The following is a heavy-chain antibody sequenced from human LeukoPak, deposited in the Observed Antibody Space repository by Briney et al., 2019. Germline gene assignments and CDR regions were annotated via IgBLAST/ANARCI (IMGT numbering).Heavy chain of an antibody. J-gene: IGHJ6*04. Sequence: GGSLRLSCAASGFTFDDYAMHWVRQAPGKGLEWVSGISWNSGSIGYADSVKGRFTISRDNAKNSLYLQMNSLRAEDTAVYYCAELGITMIGRVWGKGTTVTISP. CDR2: ISWNSGSI. V-gene: IGHV3-9*01. CDR1: GFTFDDYA. D-gene: IGHD3-10*02. CDR3: AELGITMIGRV.